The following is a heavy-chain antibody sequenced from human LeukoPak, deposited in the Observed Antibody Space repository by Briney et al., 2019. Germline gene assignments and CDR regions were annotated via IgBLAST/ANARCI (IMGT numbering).Heavy chain of an antibody. CDR2: ISGSGGST. D-gene: IGHD5/OR15-5a*01. J-gene: IGHJ4*02. CDR3: AKGGSTFDY. Sequence: GGSLRLTCAASGFTFSSYALSWLRQARGKGLDWVSAISGSGGSTYYADSVKGRFTISRDNSKNTLYLQMNSLRAEDTAVYYCAKGGSTFDYWGQGTLVTVSS. CDR1: GFTFSSYA. V-gene: IGHV3-23*01.